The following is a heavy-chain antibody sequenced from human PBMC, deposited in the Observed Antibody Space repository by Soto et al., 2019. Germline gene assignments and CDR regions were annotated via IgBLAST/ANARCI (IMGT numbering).Heavy chain of an antibody. CDR1: GFTFNSYT. Sequence: GSLRLSCAASGFTFNSYTMNWVRQAPVKGLEWVSSITSSSSYIYYADSVKGRFTVSRDNAKNSVYLQVDSLRAEDTALYYCARGSYNSGWLVDCWGQGTLVTVSS. CDR3: ARGSYNSGWLVDC. J-gene: IGHJ4*02. D-gene: IGHD6-19*01. CDR2: ITSSSSYI. V-gene: IGHV3-21*01.